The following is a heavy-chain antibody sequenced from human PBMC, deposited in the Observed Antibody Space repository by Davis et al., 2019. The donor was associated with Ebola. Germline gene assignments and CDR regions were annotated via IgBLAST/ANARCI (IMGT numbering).Heavy chain of an antibody. CDR2: INQDGGEK. Sequence: PGGSLRLSCAASGLTFSSYWMSWVRQAPGRGLEWVANINQDGGEKYYVDSVKGRFTVSRDNAKNSLYLQMNSLRAEDTAVYYCARWRNSWGSSPYYYFDYWGQGTLVTVSS. V-gene: IGHV3-7*01. J-gene: IGHJ4*02. D-gene: IGHD3-16*01. CDR3: ARWRNSWGSSPYYYFDY. CDR1: GLTFSSYW.